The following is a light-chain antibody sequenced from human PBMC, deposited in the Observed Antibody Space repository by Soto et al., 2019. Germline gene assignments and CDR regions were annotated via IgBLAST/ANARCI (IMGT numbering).Light chain of an antibody. V-gene: IGKV4-1*01. Sequence: IVMTQSPDSLAVSLGESATITCKSSQSVLYSSNNKNYLAWYQQKPGQPPKLLIYWGSTQESGVPDRFSGSGSGTDFTLTISSLQAEDVAVYYCQQYYSTPPTFGQGTKVDIK. CDR2: WGS. J-gene: IGKJ1*01. CDR1: QSVLYSSNNKNY. CDR3: QQYYSTPPT.